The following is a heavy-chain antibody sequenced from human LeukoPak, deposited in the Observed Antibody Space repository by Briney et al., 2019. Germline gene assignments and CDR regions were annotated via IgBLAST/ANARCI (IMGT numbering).Heavy chain of an antibody. V-gene: IGHV3-7*01. Sequence: PGGSLRLSCAASGFPFSSEWMSWARQAPGKGLEWVANIKQDGSEKYYVDSVKGRFTISRDNAKNSLYLQMNSLRAEDTAVYYCARAPRTIAADDVSYYYYYYMDVWGKGTLVTVSS. CDR1: GFPFSSEW. D-gene: IGHD6-6*01. J-gene: IGHJ6*03. CDR3: ARAPRTIAADDVSYYYYYYMDV. CDR2: IKQDGSEK.